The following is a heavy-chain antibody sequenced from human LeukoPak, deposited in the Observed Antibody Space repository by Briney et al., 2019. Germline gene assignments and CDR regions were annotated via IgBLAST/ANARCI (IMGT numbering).Heavy chain of an antibody. J-gene: IGHJ4*02. CDR3: AREYSWYYFDY. D-gene: IGHD2-15*01. Sequence: SETLSLTCTVSGGSISSYYWSWIRQPPGKGLEWIGYIYYSGYTNYNPSLKSRVTISVDTSKNQFSLKLSSVTAADTAVYYCAREYSWYYFDYWGQGTLVTVSS. CDR2: IYYSGYT. CDR1: GGSISSYY. V-gene: IGHV4-59*01.